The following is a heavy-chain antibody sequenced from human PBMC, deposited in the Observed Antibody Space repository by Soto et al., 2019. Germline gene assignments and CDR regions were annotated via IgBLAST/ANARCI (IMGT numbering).Heavy chain of an antibody. CDR2: IHHSGTT. Sequence: PSETLSLTXGVSGVSISSGGYSWNWIRQPPGKGLQWIAYIHHSGTTYYNPSLKSRVTISLDRSKNQFSLNLSSVTAADTAVYYCARDDTDDAFDLWGQGTLVTVSS. CDR3: ARDDTDDAFDL. V-gene: IGHV4-30-2*01. CDR1: GVSISSGGYS. J-gene: IGHJ3*01. D-gene: IGHD3-9*01.